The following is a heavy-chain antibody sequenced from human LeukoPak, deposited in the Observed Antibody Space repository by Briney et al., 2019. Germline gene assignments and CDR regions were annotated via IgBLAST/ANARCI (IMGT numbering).Heavy chain of an antibody. J-gene: IGHJ4*02. CDR3: ARGLGFYYDSSGNYYVGYFDS. D-gene: IGHD3-22*01. Sequence: GGSLRLSCAASGLTFSTYSINWVRQAPGQGLEWVSSISGGSSFIYYADSVKGRFTISRDNAKNSLYLQMNSLRAEDTAVYYCARGLGFYYDSSGNYYVGYFDSWGQGTPVTVSS. V-gene: IGHV3-21*01. CDR1: GLTFSTYS. CDR2: ISGGSSFI.